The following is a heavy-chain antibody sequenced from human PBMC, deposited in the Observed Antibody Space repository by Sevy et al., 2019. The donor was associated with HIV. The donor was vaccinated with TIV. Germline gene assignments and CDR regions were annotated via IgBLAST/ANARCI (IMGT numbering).Heavy chain of an antibody. D-gene: IGHD6-6*01. V-gene: IGHV4-59*01. CDR2: IYYSGST. Sequence: PETLSLTCTVSGGSISSYYWNWIRQPPGKGLEWIGYIYYSGSTSYKPSLRSRVSMSVDTSKNQIFLQLSSVTAADTAVYYCARDQGYSSSSGYYYYGLDVWGQGTTVTVSS. J-gene: IGHJ6*02. CDR3: ARDQGYSSSSGYYYYGLDV. CDR1: GGSISSYY.